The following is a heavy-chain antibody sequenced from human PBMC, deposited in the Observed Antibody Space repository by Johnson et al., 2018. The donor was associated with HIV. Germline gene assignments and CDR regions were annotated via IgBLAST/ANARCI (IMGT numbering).Heavy chain of an antibody. J-gene: IGHJ3*02. CDR3: ASLSGRYCSGGSCPLGAFDI. D-gene: IGHD2-15*01. V-gene: IGHV3-64*01. Sequence: MQLVESGGGLVQPGGSLRLSCAASGFTFSSYAIHWVRQAPGKGLEYVSAISSNGGSTYYANSVKGRFTISRDNSKNTLYLQMGSLRAEDTAVYYCASLSGRYCSGGSCPLGAFDIWGQGTMVTVSS. CDR1: GFTFSSYA. CDR2: ISSNGGST.